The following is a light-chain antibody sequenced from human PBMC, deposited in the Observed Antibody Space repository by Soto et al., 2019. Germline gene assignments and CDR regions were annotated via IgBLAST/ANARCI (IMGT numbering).Light chain of an antibody. J-gene: IGKJ5*01. CDR3: QQSYGTPT. CDR1: QSISSW. Sequence: DIQMTQSPSTLSASVGDRFTITCRASQSISSWLAWYQQKPGKAPKLLIYDASSLESGVPSRFSGSRSGTDFTLTISSLQPEDFATYYCQQSYGTPTFGQGTRLEIK. V-gene: IGKV1-5*01. CDR2: DAS.